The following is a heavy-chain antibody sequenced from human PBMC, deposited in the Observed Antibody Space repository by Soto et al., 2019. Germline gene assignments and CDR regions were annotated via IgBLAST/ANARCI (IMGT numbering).Heavy chain of an antibody. Sequence: PSETLSLTCTVSGGSISSGDYFWSWIRQPPGRDLEWIGHVYYSGSTYFNPSLKSRLAISVDTSKNQFFLRLTSVTAADTAVYYCASLYDSAGSFDYWGQGALVTVSS. CDR1: GGSISSGDYF. J-gene: IGHJ4*02. CDR2: VYYSGST. D-gene: IGHD3-22*01. V-gene: IGHV4-30-4*01. CDR3: ASLYDSAGSFDY.